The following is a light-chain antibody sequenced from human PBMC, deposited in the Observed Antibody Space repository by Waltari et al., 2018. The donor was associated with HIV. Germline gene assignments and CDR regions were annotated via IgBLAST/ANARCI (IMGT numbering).Light chain of an antibody. Sequence: QSALTQPASVSGSPGQSVTISCTATTSDFGRYNSVSWYQQHPGNLPKVSIYEVTSRPSGVPHRFSGSKSGNTASLTTSGLQAEDEAIYYCSTHTTTDTLIFGGGTKLTVL. CDR2: EVT. V-gene: IGLV2-14*03. J-gene: IGLJ2*01. CDR3: STHTTTDTLI. CDR1: TSDFGRYNS.